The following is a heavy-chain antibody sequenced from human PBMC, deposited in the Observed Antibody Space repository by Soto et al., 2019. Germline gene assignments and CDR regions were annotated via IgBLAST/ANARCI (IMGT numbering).Heavy chain of an antibody. V-gene: IGHV4-31*03. Sequence: PSETLSLTCTVSGGSISSGDYYWSWIRQVPKKGLEWIGYIYYSGSTYYNPSLRSRVAMSVDTSKNQFSPKLSSVTAADTAIYYCAREGRLAAAGRFDYWGQGTLVTVSS. J-gene: IGHJ4*02. CDR2: IYYSGST. D-gene: IGHD6-13*01. CDR1: GGSISSGDYY. CDR3: AREGRLAAAGRFDY.